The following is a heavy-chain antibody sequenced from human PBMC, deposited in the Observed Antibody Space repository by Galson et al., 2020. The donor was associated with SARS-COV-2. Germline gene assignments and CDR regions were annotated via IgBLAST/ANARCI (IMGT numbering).Heavy chain of an antibody. J-gene: IGHJ4*02. Sequence: GGSLRLSCAASGITFSSYAMHWVRQAPGKGLEWVAVISYDGSNKYYADSVKGRFTISRDNSKNTLYLHMSSLRAEDTAVYYCARGDMRNDYFDYWGQGTLVTVSS. D-gene: IGHD3-16*01. V-gene: IGHV3-30*04. CDR3: ARGDMRNDYFDY. CDR1: GITFSSYA. CDR2: ISYDGSNK.